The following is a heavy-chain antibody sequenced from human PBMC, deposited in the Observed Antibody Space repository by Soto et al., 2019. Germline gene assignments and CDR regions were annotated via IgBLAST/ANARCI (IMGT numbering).Heavy chain of an antibody. D-gene: IGHD3-22*01. V-gene: IGHV4-34*01. CDR1: GGSFSGYY. CDR2: INHSGST. CDR3: ARTYDGSGPNSGGYSFDI. J-gene: IGHJ3*02. Sequence: SETLSLTCAVYGGSFSGYYWSWIRQPPGKGLEWIGEINHSGSTNYNPSLKSRVTISVDTSKNQFSLKLSSVTAADTAVYYCARTYDGSGPNSGGYSFDIWGQGTMVTVSS.